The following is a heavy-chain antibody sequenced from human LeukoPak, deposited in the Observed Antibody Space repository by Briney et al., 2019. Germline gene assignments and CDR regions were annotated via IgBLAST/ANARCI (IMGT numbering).Heavy chain of an antibody. J-gene: IGHJ6*02. CDR3: ARVGPIDYYYYPMDV. V-gene: IGHV1-2*02. Sequence: ASVKVSCKASGYTFTGHYIHWVRQAPGQGLEWMGWLNPDGGGAYYAQSFQGRVTMTRDTSISTAYMELSSLRFDDTAVYYCARVGPIDYYYYPMDVWGQGTTVTVSS. CDR1: GYTFTGHY. CDR2: LNPDGGGA.